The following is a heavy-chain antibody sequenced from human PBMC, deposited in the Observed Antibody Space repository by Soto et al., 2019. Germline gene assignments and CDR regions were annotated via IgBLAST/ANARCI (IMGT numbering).Heavy chain of an antibody. D-gene: IGHD3-22*01. CDR2: IYYSGST. Sequence: QVQLQESGPGLVKPSQTLSLTCTVSGGSISSGGYYWSWIRQHPGKGLEWIGYIYYSGSTYHNPSLKSRVTISVDTSKNQFSLKLSSVTAADTAVYYCARGSYYYDSSGYYYYGLDYWGQGTLVTVSS. CDR1: GGSISSGGYY. V-gene: IGHV4-31*03. J-gene: IGHJ4*02. CDR3: ARGSYYYDSSGYYYYGLDY.